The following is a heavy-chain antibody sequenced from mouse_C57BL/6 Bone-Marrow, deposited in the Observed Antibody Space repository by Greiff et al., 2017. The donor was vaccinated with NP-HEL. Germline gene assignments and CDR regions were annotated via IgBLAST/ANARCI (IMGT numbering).Heavy chain of an antibody. J-gene: IGHJ4*01. Sequence: EVKLVESGPELVKPGASVKISCKASGYTFTDYYMNWVKQSHGKSLEWIGEINPNNGGTSYNQKFKGKATLTVDKSSSTAYMELRSLTSEDSAVYYCAREGDYRKAMDYWGKGTSVTVSS. CDR2: INPNNGGT. CDR3: AREGDYRKAMDY. V-gene: IGHV1-26*01. D-gene: IGHD2-4*01. CDR1: GYTFTDYY.